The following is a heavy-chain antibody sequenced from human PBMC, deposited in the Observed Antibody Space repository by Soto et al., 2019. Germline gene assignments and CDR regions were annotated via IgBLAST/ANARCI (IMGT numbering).Heavy chain of an antibody. CDR1: GGSISSGGYY. J-gene: IGHJ6*03. Sequence: PSETLSLTCTVSGGSISSGGYYWSWIRQHPGKGLEWIGYIYYSGSTYYNPSLKSRVTISVDTSKNQFSLKLSSVTAADTAVYYCARDLGDYYYYMDVWGRGTTVTVSS. CDR3: ARDLGDYYYYMDV. V-gene: IGHV4-31*03. CDR2: IYYSGST.